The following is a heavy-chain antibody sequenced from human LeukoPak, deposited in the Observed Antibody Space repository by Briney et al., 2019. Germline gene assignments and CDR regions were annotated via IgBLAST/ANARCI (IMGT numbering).Heavy chain of an antibody. V-gene: IGHV4-34*01. CDR3: ARDSGWWKNGAFDI. CDR2: INHSGST. D-gene: IGHD6-19*01. Sequence: SETLSLTCAVYGGSFSGYYWSWIRQPPGKGLEWIGEINHSGSTNYNPSLKSRVTISVDTSKNQFSLKLSSVTAADTAVYYRARDSGWWKNGAFDIWGQGTMVTVSS. CDR1: GGSFSGYY. J-gene: IGHJ3*02.